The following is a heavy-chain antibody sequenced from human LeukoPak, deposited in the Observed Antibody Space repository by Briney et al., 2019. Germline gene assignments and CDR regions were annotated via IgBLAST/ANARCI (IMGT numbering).Heavy chain of an antibody. Sequence: ASVKVSRKVSGDTLTELFMHCVRQAPGKGVWWRGGFYPEDGNTIYAQTFQGRVTITEDTSTDTAYMEMSSLRSEDTAVYYCATAPSKHFEPWLGGYWGQGTLVTVSS. V-gene: IGHV1-24*01. D-gene: IGHD3-10*01. J-gene: IGHJ4*02. CDR3: ATAPSKHFEPWLGGY. CDR2: FYPEDGNT. CDR1: GDTLTELF.